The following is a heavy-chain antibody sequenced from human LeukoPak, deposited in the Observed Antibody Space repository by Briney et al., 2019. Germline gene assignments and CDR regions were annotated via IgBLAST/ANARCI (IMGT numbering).Heavy chain of an antibody. CDR2: IYTSGST. Sequence: SETLSLTCAVYGGSFSGYYWSWIRQPAGKGLEWIGRIYTSGSTNYNPSLKSRVTMSVDTSKNQFSLKLSSVTAADTAVYYCARVRELMGVDAFDIWGQGTMVTVSS. D-gene: IGHD1-26*01. CDR1: GGSFSGYY. V-gene: IGHV4-59*10. CDR3: ARVRELMGVDAFDI. J-gene: IGHJ3*02.